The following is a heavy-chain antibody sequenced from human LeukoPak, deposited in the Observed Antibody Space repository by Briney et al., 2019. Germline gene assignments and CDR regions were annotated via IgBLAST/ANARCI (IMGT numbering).Heavy chain of an antibody. CDR2: IYDSGST. CDR3: ARTGYISGQSPYYYYYYMAV. D-gene: IGHD6-19*01. Sequence: SETLSLTCTVSGGSISSSSYYWGWIRQPPGTGLEWIGSIYDSGSTYYNPSLKSRVTISVDTSKNQFSLKLSSVTAADTAVYYCARTGYISGQSPYYYYYYMAVWSKGTTVTVSS. V-gene: IGHV4-39*01. CDR1: GGSISSSSYY. J-gene: IGHJ6*03.